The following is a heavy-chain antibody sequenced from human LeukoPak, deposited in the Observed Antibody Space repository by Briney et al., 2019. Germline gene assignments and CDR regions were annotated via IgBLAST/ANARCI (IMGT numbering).Heavy chain of an antibody. CDR2: ISSSSSLI. D-gene: IGHD3-22*01. J-gene: IGHJ4*02. Sequence: GGSLRLSCAVSGFTFSSYSMNWVRQAPGKGLEWVSYISSSSSLIYYADSVKGRFTISRDNAKNSLYLQMNSLRAEDTAVYYCARDGGYYDSSGYYYVDYWGQGTLVTVSS. CDR1: GFTFSSYS. CDR3: ARDGGYYDSSGYYYVDY. V-gene: IGHV3-48*01.